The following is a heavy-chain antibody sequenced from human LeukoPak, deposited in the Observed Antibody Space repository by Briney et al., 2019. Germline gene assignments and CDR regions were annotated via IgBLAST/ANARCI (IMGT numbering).Heavy chain of an antibody. J-gene: IGHJ4*02. D-gene: IGHD1-26*01. CDR3: ASSGSYMFDY. CDR1: GFTFSSYS. V-gene: IGHV3-48*02. CDR2: ITASGTAM. Sequence: PGGSLRLSCAASGFTFSSYSMSWVRQAPGKGLEWVSHITASGTAMFYADSVKGRFTISRDNAKNSLYLQMNSLRDEDTAVYYCASSGSYMFDYWGQGTLVTVSS.